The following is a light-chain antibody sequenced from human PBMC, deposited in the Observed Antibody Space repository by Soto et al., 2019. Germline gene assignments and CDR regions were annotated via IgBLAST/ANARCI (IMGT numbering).Light chain of an antibody. CDR3: QQYNTWPPRWT. J-gene: IGKJ1*01. Sequence: EIVMTQSPDTLSVSPGERATLSCRASQSVSSNLAWYQRKPGQAPRLLIYGTSIRAPSIPARFGGSGSGTEFTLTISSLQSEDFAVYYCQQYNTWPPRWTFGQGTKVELK. CDR1: QSVSSN. V-gene: IGKV3D-15*01. CDR2: GTS.